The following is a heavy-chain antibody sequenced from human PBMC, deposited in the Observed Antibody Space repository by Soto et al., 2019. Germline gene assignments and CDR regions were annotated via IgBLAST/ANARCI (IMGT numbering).Heavy chain of an antibody. Sequence: QVQLVQSGAEVKKPGSSVKVSCAASGGTVSAYTINWVRQAPGQGLAWMGRIISILDIPNYAQKFQGRLTIIADTSTSTTYMELRNLRSEDTATYYCARENGTSSLDYWGQGTLVTVSS. CDR2: IISILDIP. CDR3: ARENGTSSLDY. J-gene: IGHJ4*02. V-gene: IGHV1-69*02. D-gene: IGHD6-6*01. CDR1: GGTVSAYT.